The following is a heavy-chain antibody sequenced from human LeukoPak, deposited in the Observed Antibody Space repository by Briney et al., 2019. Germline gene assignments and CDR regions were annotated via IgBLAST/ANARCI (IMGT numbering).Heavy chain of an antibody. CDR1: GFTFSSYS. CDR3: ARGVVATSETPSDFDY. Sequence: PGGSLGLSCAASGFTFSSYSMNWVRQAPGKGLEWVSSISSSSSYIYYADSVKGRFTISRDNAKNSLYLQMNSLRAEDTAVYYCARGVVATSETPSDFDYWGQGTLVTVSS. J-gene: IGHJ4*02. CDR2: ISSSSSYI. V-gene: IGHV3-21*01. D-gene: IGHD5-12*01.